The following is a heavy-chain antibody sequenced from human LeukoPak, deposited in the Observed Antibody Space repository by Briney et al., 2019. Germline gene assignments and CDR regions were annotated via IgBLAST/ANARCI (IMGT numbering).Heavy chain of an antibody. CDR3: AKGGMAWELHPDWFDP. CDR1: GFTFTNYA. Sequence: PGGSLRLSCAASGFTFTNYAMTWVRQAPGKGLEWVSVIGASGADTYYSDSVKGRFTISRDNSKNTLYLQMNSLRAEDTAVYYCAKGGMAWELHPDWFDPWGQGTLVTVSS. J-gene: IGHJ5*02. D-gene: IGHD1-26*01. V-gene: IGHV3-23*01. CDR2: IGASGADT.